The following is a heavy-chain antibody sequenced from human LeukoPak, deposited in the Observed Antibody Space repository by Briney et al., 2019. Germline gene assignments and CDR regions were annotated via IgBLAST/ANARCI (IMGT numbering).Heavy chain of an antibody. CDR2: ISGSGGST. Sequence: GGSLRLSCAASGFTFSSYAMSWVRQAPGKGLEWVSAISGSGGSTYYADSVKGRFTISRDNFKNTLYLQMNSLRAEDTAVYYCAKGYCSGGSCYSEYYFDYWGQGTLVTVSS. V-gene: IGHV3-23*01. J-gene: IGHJ4*02. D-gene: IGHD2-15*01. CDR3: AKGYCSGGSCYSEYYFDY. CDR1: GFTFSSYA.